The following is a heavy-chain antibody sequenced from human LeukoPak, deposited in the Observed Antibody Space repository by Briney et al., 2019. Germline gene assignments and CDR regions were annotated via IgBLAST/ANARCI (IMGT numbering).Heavy chain of an antibody. D-gene: IGHD5-18*01. CDR1: GGSFSGYY. V-gene: IGHV4-34*01. J-gene: IGHJ5*02. CDR2: IYYSGTT. CDR3: AKGAGGFSYYNWFDP. Sequence: PSETLSLTCAVYGGSFSGYYWGWIRQPPGKGLEWIGSIYYSGTTHYNPSLESRVTISVDTSKNQFSLKLGSVTAADTAIYYCAKGAGGFSYYNWFDPWGQGTLVTVSS.